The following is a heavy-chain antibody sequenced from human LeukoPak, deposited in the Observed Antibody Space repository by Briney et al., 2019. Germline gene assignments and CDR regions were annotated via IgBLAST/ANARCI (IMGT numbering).Heavy chain of an antibody. CDR1: GFTFSSYS. CDR2: ISSSSSYI. J-gene: IGHJ6*03. D-gene: IGHD6-19*01. CDR3: AKDSGWYYMDV. Sequence: GGSLRLSCAASGFTFSSYSMNWVRQAPGKGLEWVSSISSSSSYIYYADSVKGRFTISRDNAKNSLYLQMNSLRAEDTAMYYCAKDSGWYYMDVWGKGTTVTVSS. V-gene: IGHV3-21*01.